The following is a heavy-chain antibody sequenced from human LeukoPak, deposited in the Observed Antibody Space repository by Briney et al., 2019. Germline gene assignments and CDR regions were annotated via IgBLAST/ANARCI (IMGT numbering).Heavy chain of an antibody. V-gene: IGHV3-53*01. J-gene: IGHJ4*02. D-gene: IGHD6-19*01. Sequence: GGSLRLSCAASGFTGSADYMSWVRQAPGKGLEWVSIIYSGGSTYYADSVKGRFTISRDTSTNTLYFQMNSLRAEDTAVYYCALPFSSGWYPGVWGQGTLVTVSS. CDR3: ALPFSSGWYPGV. CDR1: GFTGSADY. CDR2: IYSGGST.